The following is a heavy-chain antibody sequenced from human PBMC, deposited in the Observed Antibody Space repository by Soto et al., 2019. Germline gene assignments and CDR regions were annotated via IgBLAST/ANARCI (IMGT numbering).Heavy chain of an antibody. Sequence: EVQLLESGGGLVQPGGSLRLPCAASGFTFSSYAMSWVRQAPGKGLEWVSAISGSGGSTYYADSVKGRFTISRDNSKNTLYLQMNSLRAEDTAVYYCAKDLPDIVVVVAAPDAFDIWGQGTMVTVSS. V-gene: IGHV3-23*01. CDR1: GFTFSSYA. CDR2: ISGSGGST. CDR3: AKDLPDIVVVVAAPDAFDI. J-gene: IGHJ3*02. D-gene: IGHD2-15*01.